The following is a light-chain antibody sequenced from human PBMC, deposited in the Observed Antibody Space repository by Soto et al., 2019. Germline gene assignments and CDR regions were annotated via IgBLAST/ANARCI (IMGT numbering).Light chain of an antibody. J-gene: IGKJ2*01. V-gene: IGKV2-28*01. CDR2: LGS. CDR3: MQALQVPHT. CDR1: QSLLHSNGYNY. Sequence: DIVMTQSPLSLPVTPGEPASISCRSSQSLLHSNGYNYLDWYLQKPGQSPQFLIYLGSTRASGVPDRFSGSGSGTDFTLKISRVEAEDVGIYYCMQALQVPHTFGQGTKLEIK.